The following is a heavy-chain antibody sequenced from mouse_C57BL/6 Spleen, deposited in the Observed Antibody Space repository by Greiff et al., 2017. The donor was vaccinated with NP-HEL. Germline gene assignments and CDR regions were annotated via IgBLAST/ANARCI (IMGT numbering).Heavy chain of an antibody. D-gene: IGHD1-1*01. CDR1: GFTFSDYY. V-gene: IGHV5-16*01. CDR2: INYDGSSI. CDR3: ARESLQYYSRRGAMDY. Sequence: EVKLVESEGGLVQPGSSMKLPCTASGFTFSDYYMAWVRQVPEKGLEWVANINYDGSSIYKLECLKSRFIIPRTNAKENLYLQISSLKSEDTATYYCARESLQYYSRRGAMDYWGQGTSVTVSS. J-gene: IGHJ4*01.